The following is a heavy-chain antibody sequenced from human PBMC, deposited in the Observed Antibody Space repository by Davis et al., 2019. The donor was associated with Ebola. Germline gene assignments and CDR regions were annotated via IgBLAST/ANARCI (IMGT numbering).Heavy chain of an antibody. CDR2: ISAYNGNT. V-gene: IGHV1-18*04. J-gene: IGHJ5*02. D-gene: IGHD2-2*01. CDR1: GYTFTSYG. CDR3: ARAAAAISFNWFDP. Sequence: ASVKVSCKASGYTFTSYGISWVRQAPGQGLEWMGWISAYNGNTNYAQKLQGRVTMTTDTSTSTAYMELRSLRSDDTAVYYCARAAAAISFNWFDPWGQGTLVTVSS.